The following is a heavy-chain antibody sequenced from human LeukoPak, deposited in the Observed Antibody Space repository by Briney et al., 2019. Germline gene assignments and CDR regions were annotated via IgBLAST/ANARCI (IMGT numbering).Heavy chain of an antibody. J-gene: IGHJ4*02. CDR1: GFTVSSNY. V-gene: IGHV3-53*01. D-gene: IGHD6-25*01. CDR3: ARSSQKRLAIFDD. Sequence: PGGSLRLSCAASGFTVSSNYMSWVRQAPGKGLEWISVIYSDGSTYYADSVKGRFTISGDSSKNTLYLQMNSLRAEDTAVYYCARSSQKRLAIFDDWGQGTLVTVSS. CDR2: IYSDGST.